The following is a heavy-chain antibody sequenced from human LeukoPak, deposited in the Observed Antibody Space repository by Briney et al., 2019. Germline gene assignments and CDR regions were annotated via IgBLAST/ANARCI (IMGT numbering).Heavy chain of an antibody. CDR2: IYSGGSP. CDR3: ARGRGSSSTFDY. V-gene: IGHV4-4*07. Sequence: PSETLSLTCPVSGGSTSSYYWTWIRQPAGKGLEWIGRIYSGGSPNYNPSLNSRLTMSLDTSNNQFSLRLSSVTAADTAVYYCARGRGSSSTFDYWGQGILVTVSS. J-gene: IGHJ4*02. D-gene: IGHD6-6*01. CDR1: GGSTSSYY.